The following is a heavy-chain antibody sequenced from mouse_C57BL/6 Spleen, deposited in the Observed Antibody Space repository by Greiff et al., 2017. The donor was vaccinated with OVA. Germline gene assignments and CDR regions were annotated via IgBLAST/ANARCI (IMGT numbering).Heavy chain of an antibody. Sequence: QVQLQQPGAELVKPGASVKMSCKASGYTFTSYWITWVKQRPGQGLEWIGDIYPGSGSTNYNEKFKSKATLTVDTSSSTAYMQLSSLTSEDSAVYYCARVITTVVATPYFDYWGQGTTLTVSS. D-gene: IGHD1-1*01. J-gene: IGHJ2*01. V-gene: IGHV1-55*01. CDR1: GYTFTSYW. CDR2: IYPGSGST. CDR3: ARVITTVVATPYFDY.